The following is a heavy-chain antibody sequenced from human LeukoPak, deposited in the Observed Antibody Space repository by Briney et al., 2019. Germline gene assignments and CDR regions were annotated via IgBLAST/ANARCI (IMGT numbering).Heavy chain of an antibody. CDR1: GYTFTDYY. V-gene: IGHV1-2*02. J-gene: IGHJ4*02. D-gene: IGHD1-20*01. CDR3: SRGRGVIGITDVLRDY. CDR2: TNPNSGGT. Sequence: ASVKVSCKASGYTFTDYYIHWVRQAPGQGLKWMGWTNPNSGGTDYAQKFQDRVTMTRDTSISTAYMELSRLTSDDTAVYYCSRGRGVIGITDVLRDYWGQGTLVTVSS.